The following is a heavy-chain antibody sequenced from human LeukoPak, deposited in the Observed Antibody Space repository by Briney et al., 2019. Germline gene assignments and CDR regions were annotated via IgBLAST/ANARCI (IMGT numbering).Heavy chain of an antibody. J-gene: IGHJ4*02. V-gene: IGHV3-15*07. Sequence: PGGSLRLSCAASGFTFSNAWMNWVRQAPGKGLEWVGRIKSKTDGGTTDYAAPVEGRFTISRDDSKNTLYLQMNNLKTEDTAVYYCTTGESHYGSGSYYNNGYWGQGTLVTVSS. D-gene: IGHD3-10*01. CDR2: IKSKTDGGTT. CDR1: GFTFSNAW. CDR3: TTGESHYGSGSYYNNGY.